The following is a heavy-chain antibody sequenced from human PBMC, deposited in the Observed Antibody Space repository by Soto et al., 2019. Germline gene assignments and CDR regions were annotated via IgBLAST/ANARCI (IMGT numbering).Heavy chain of an antibody. D-gene: IGHD5-18*01. Sequence: EVQLLESGGGLVQPGGSLRLSCAASGFTFSSYAMSWVRQAPGKGLEWVSAISGSGGNTYYADSVKGRFTISRDNSKNTMFRQTNSLRGEDTAIYSCAKEGDTAVVFEYWGQGPRVSVSS. CDR3: AKEGDTAVVFEY. V-gene: IGHV3-23*01. J-gene: IGHJ4*02. CDR1: GFTFSSYA. CDR2: ISGSGGNT.